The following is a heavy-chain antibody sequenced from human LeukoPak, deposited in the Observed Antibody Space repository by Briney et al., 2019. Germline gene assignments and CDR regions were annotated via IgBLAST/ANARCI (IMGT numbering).Heavy chain of an antibody. Sequence: SQTLSVTCAVLGGAFSGYYWDWIRQHPWKGVEWLGEVNHGGSTNYHPSLKSRVTISVDTAKNQFSLNLNSVTAADTAVYYCARGGWGYSYGPHSDYWGQGTLVTGSS. CDR2: VNHGGST. D-gene: IGHD5-18*01. CDR1: GGAFSGYY. CDR3: ARGGWGYSYGPHSDY. V-gene: IGHV4-34*01. J-gene: IGHJ4*02.